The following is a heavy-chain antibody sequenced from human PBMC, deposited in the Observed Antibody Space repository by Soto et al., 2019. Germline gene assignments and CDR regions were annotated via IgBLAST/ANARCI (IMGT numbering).Heavy chain of an antibody. CDR1: GGSISSYY. D-gene: IGHD6-6*01. CDR3: ARGAARPEQYYYYVMDV. J-gene: IGHJ6*02. CDR2: IYYSGST. V-gene: IGHV4-59*01. Sequence: PSETLSLTCTVSGGSISSYYWSWIRQPPGKGLEWIGYIYYSGSTNYNPSLKSRVTISVDTSKNQFSLKLSSVTAADTAVYYCARGAARPEQYYYYVMDVSGQGTTVTVSS.